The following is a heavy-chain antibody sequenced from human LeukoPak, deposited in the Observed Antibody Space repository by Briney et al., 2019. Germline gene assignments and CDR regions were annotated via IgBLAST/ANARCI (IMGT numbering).Heavy chain of an antibody. D-gene: IGHD2-2*01. J-gene: IGHJ5*02. CDR1: GGTFSSYA. CDR2: IIPIFGTA. Sequence: GASVKVSCKASGGTFSSYAISWVRQAPGQGLEWMGGIIPIFGTANYAQEFQGRVTITADESTSTAYMELSSLRSEDTAVYYCARDAVPAASSPNGFDPWGQGTLVTVSS. V-gene: IGHV1-69*13. CDR3: ARDAVPAASSPNGFDP.